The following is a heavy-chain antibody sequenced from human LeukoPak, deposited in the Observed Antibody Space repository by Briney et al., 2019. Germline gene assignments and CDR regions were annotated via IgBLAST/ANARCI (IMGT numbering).Heavy chain of an antibody. V-gene: IGHV3-30*04. Sequence: PGGSLRLSCAASGFTFSNYALHWVRQAPGKGLEWVAVISYDGSNKYYADSVKGRFTISRDNSKNTLYLQMNSLRGEDTAVYYCAKGMYYYDSSGYSKLDYWGQGTLVTVSS. D-gene: IGHD3-22*01. CDR1: GFTFSNYA. CDR2: ISYDGSNK. J-gene: IGHJ4*02. CDR3: AKGMYYYDSSGYSKLDY.